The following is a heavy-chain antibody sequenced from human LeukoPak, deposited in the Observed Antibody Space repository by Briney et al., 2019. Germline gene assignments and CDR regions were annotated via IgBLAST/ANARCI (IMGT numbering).Heavy chain of an antibody. D-gene: IGHD3-10*01. V-gene: IGHV3-43*02. CDR1: GFTFDDYA. Sequence: GGSLRLSCAASGFTFDDYAMHWVRQAPGKGLEWVSLISGDGGSTYYADSVKGRFTISRDNIKNSLYLQMNSLRTEDTALYYCAKDFSSGTYYPYYYYGMDVWGQGTTVTVSS. CDR3: AKDFSSGTYYPYYYYGMDV. CDR2: ISGDGGST. J-gene: IGHJ6*02.